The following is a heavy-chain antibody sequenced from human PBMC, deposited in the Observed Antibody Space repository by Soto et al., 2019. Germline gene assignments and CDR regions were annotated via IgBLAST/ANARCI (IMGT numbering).Heavy chain of an antibody. Sequence: ASVKVSCKASGYTFTSYYMHWVRQAPGQGLEWMGIINPSGGSTSYAQKFQGRVTMTRDTSTSTVYMELSSLRSEDTAVYYCARALRYFDWLPSGYDYWGQGTLVTVSS. D-gene: IGHD3-9*01. CDR3: ARALRYFDWLPSGYDY. CDR1: GYTFTSYY. V-gene: IGHV1-46*03. CDR2: INPSGGST. J-gene: IGHJ4*02.